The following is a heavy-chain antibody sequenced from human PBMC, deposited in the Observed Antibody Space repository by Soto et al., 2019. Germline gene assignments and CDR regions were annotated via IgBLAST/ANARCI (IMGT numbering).Heavy chain of an antibody. Sequence: QVQLVQSGAEVKNPGSSVKVSCKASGGTFSSYAISWVRQAPGQGLEWMGGIIPIFGTANYAQKFQGRVTITADESTSTAYMELSSLRSEDTAVYYCASSQTAPGVYAIKIVYWGQGTLVTVSS. CDR1: GGTFSSYA. J-gene: IGHJ4*02. D-gene: IGHD2-8*01. CDR2: IIPIFGTA. V-gene: IGHV1-69*12. CDR3: ASSQTAPGVYAIKIVY.